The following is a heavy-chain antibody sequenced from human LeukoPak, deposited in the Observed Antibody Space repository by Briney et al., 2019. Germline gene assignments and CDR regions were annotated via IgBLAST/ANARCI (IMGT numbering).Heavy chain of an antibody. J-gene: IGHJ4*02. CDR1: GFTFSSYA. D-gene: IGHD6-6*01. CDR3: ARGISEYSSSEGDDY. Sequence: GGSLRLSCVASGFTFSSYAMSWVRQAPGKGLEWVSSISSSSSYIYYADSVKGRFTISRDNAKNSLYLQMNSLRAEDTAVYYCARGISEYSSSEGDDYWGQGTLVTVSS. V-gene: IGHV3-21*01. CDR2: ISSSSSYI.